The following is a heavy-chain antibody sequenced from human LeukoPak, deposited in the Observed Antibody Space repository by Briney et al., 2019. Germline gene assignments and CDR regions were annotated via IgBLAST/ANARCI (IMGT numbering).Heavy chain of an antibody. Sequence: GASVKVSCKASGYTFTSYYMHWVRRAPGQGLEWMGIINPSGGSTSYAQKFQGRVTMTRDTSTSTVYMELSSLRSEDTAVYYCARPLGPYYYDSSGPFDYWGQGTLVTVSS. V-gene: IGHV1-46*01. J-gene: IGHJ4*02. CDR3: ARPLGPYYYDSSGPFDY. CDR1: GYTFTSYY. CDR2: INPSGGST. D-gene: IGHD3-22*01.